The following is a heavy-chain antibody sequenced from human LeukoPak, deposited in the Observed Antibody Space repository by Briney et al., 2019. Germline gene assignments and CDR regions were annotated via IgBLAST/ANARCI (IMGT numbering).Heavy chain of an antibody. CDR2: FSGSGGST. J-gene: IGHJ6*03. CDR3: ARDQTKWEPLRRRDYYYMDV. D-gene: IGHD1-26*01. Sequence: GRSLRLSCAASGFTFSSYAMHWVRQAPGKGLEWVSGFSGSGGSTYYADSVKGRFTISRDNAKNSLYLQMNSLRAEDTAVYYCARDQTKWEPLRRRDYYYMDVWGKGTTVTVSS. CDR1: GFTFSSYA. V-gene: IGHV3-23*01.